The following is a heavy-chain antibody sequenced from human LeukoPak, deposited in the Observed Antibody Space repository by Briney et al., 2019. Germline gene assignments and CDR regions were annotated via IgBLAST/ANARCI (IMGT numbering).Heavy chain of an antibody. Sequence: GASVKVSCKASGYTFTSYGISWVRQAPGQGLEWMGWISAYNGNTNYAQKLQGRVTMTTDTSTSTAYMELRSLRSDDTAVYYCARGGVQNRIAVAGTTWVFGLPLYFQHWGQGTLVTVSS. CDR3: ARGGVQNRIAVAGTTWVFGLPLYFQH. CDR1: GYTFTSYG. V-gene: IGHV1-18*01. CDR2: ISAYNGNT. J-gene: IGHJ1*01. D-gene: IGHD6-19*01.